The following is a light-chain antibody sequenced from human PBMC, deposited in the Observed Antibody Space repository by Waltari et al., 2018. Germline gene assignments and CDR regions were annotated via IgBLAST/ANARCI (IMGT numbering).Light chain of an antibody. V-gene: IGKV2D-29*01. CDR3: MQSIQLPPT. J-gene: IGKJ3*01. CDR2: DVS. CDR1: QSLLHSDGKTY. Sequence: DNVMTQTPLSLSVTPGQPASISCKPSQSLLHSDGKTYFDWYRPQPGPPPQLLLYDVSHRFSGVPDWFSGSGSGTDFTLKISRVEAEDVGVYYCMQSIQLPPTFGPGTKVDIK.